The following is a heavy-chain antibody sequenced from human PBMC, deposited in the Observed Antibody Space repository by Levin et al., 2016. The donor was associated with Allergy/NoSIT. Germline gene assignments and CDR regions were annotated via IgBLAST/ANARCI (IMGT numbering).Heavy chain of an antibody. V-gene: IGHV1-2*02. Sequence: WVRQAPGQGLEWMGWINPNSGGTNYAQKFQGRVTMTRDTSISTAYMELSRLRSDDTAVYYCARALGHLLLWFGDNWYFDLWGRGTLVTVSS. CDR3: ARALGHLLLWFGDNWYFDL. J-gene: IGHJ2*01. CDR2: INPNSGGT. D-gene: IGHD3-10*01.